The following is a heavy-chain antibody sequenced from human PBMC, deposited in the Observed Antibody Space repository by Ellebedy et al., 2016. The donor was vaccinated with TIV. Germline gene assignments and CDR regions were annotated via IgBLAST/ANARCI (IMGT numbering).Heavy chain of an antibody. Sequence: SVKVSXXASGGTFSSYAISWVRQAPGQGLEWMGGIIPIFGTANYAQKFQGRVTITADESTSTAYMELSSLRSEDTAVYYCARVVVPAAIQTRIGYYYYYYGMDVWGQGTTVTVSS. CDR1: GGTFSSYA. V-gene: IGHV1-69*13. J-gene: IGHJ6*02. D-gene: IGHD2-2*02. CDR2: IIPIFGTA. CDR3: ARVVVPAAIQTRIGYYYYYYGMDV.